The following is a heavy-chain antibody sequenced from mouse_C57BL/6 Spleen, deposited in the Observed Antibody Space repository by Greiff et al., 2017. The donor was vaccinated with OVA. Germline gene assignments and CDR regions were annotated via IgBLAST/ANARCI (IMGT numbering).Heavy chain of an antibody. J-gene: IGHJ3*01. CDR1: GYTFTDYY. CDR3: ARGSLYDGYDPWFAY. Sequence: QVQLQQSGAELVRPGASVKLSCKASGYTFTDYYINWVKQRPGQGLEWIARIYPGSGNTYYNEKFKGKATLTAEKSSSTAYMQLSSLTSEDSAVYFCARGSLYDGYDPWFAYWGQGTLVTVSA. D-gene: IGHD2-3*01. CDR2: IYPGSGNT. V-gene: IGHV1-76*01.